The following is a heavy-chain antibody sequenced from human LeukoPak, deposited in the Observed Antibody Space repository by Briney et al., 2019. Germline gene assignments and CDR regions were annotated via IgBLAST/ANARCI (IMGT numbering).Heavy chain of an antibody. CDR3: ARVVRLSHQVNDAFDI. J-gene: IGHJ3*02. CDR1: GYTFTGYY. D-gene: IGHD3-16*01. CDR2: INPNSGGT. V-gene: IGHV1-2*02. Sequence: LEASVKVSCKASGYTFTGYYMHWVRQAPGQGLEWMGWINPNSGGTNYAQKFQGRVTMTRDTSISTAYMELSRLRSDDTAVYYCARVVRLSHQVNDAFDIWGQGTMVTVSS.